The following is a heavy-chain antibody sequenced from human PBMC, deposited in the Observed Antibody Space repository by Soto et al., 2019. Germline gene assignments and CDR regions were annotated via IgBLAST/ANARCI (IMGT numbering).Heavy chain of an antibody. V-gene: IGHV3-33*01. D-gene: IGHD3-10*01. Sequence: QVQLVESGGGVVQPGRSLRLSCAASGFTFSHYAMHWVRQAPGKGLEWVAVIWYDGSNKYHADSVKGRFTISRDNSKNTLYLQMSSLRAEDTAVYYCARGSFGGYLDFWGQGTLVTVSS. CDR1: GFTFSHYA. J-gene: IGHJ4*02. CDR3: ARGSFGGYLDF. CDR2: IWYDGSNK.